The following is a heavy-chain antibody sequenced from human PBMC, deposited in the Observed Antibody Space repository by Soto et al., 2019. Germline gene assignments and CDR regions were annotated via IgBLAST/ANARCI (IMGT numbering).Heavy chain of an antibody. Sequence: GESLKISCAASGFIFSSYNINWVRQAPGKGLEWVSYISSDTSTIYYADSVKGRFTISRDNAQNSLYLQINSLRAEDTAIYYCVRGFRVREVVRRAFDIWGQGTMVTVSS. CDR2: ISSDTSTI. J-gene: IGHJ3*02. V-gene: IGHV3-48*01. CDR3: VRGFRVREVVRRAFDI. CDR1: GFIFSSYN. D-gene: IGHD1-1*01.